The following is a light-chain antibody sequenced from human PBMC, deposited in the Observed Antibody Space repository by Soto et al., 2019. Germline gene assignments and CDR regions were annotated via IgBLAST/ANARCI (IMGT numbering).Light chain of an antibody. CDR3: SSYTSSSTLYV. Sequence: QSALTQSTSVSGSPGQSLTISCTGTSSDVGGYNYVSWYRQHPGKDPKLMIYEVSKRPSGVSNRFSGSKSGNTASLTISGLQAEDEADYYCSSYTSSSTLYVFGTGTKI. CDR1: SSDVGGYNY. CDR2: EVS. J-gene: IGLJ1*01. V-gene: IGLV2-14*01.